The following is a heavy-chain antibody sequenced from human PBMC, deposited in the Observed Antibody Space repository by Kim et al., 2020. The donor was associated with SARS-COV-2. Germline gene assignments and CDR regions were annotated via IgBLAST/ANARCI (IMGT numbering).Heavy chain of an antibody. J-gene: IGHJ4*03. D-gene: IGHD5-12*01. V-gene: IGHV3-23*01. Sequence: GGSLRLSCAASGFTLSSYAMSWVRQAPGKGLEWVSAISGSGGSKYYADSVKGRFTISRDNSKNTLYLQMNSLRAEDTAVYYCAKVSEMATIGGDYFYYWGQGTLVTVSS. CDR2: ISGSGGSK. CDR3: AKVSEMATIGGDYFYY. CDR1: GFTLSSYA.